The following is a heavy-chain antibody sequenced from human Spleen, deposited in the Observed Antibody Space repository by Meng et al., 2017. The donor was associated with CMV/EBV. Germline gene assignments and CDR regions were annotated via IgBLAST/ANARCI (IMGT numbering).Heavy chain of an antibody. CDR3: AREGWFGENEGKNYFDY. CDR2: IYYSRST. D-gene: IGHD3-10*01. J-gene: IGHJ4*02. CDR1: GDSMSGGPHY. Sequence: SEPLSLTCSVSGDSMSGGPHYWGWIRQPPGKGLEWIGSIYYSRSTYYNPSLKSRVTISVDMTKNHFTLKLSSVTAADTAVYYCAREGWFGENEGKNYFDYWGQGTLVTVSS. V-gene: IGHV4-39*06.